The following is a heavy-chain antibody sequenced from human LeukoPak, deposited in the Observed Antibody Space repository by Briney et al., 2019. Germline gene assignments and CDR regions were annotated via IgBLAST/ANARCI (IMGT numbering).Heavy chain of an antibody. V-gene: IGHV3-23*01. CDR3: AKAEGYDILAGLDY. CDR1: GFTFSSYA. J-gene: IGHJ4*02. Sequence: GGSLRLSCATSGFTFSSYAMSCVRQAPGKGLEWVSGIGASGGSTYYADSVKGRFTISRDNSKNTLYLQMNSLRTEDTAVYYCAKAEGYDILAGLDYWGQGTLVTVSS. CDR2: IGASGGST. D-gene: IGHD3-9*01.